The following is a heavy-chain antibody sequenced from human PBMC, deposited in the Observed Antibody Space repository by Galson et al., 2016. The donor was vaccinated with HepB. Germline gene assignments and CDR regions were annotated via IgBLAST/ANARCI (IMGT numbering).Heavy chain of an antibody. J-gene: IGHJ5*01. CDR2: IYPGDSDT. V-gene: IGHV5-51*01. CDR3: ATARRYCSGGRCDLIEPYNWFDS. CDR1: GVNFTNNW. D-gene: IGHD2-15*01. Sequence: QSGAEVKEPGESLKISCKVSGVNFTNNWIGWVRQVPGKGLEWMGIIYPGDSDTRYNPSFRDEVTISADESISTAYLQWGSLKASDTAMYYCATARRYCSGGRCDLIEPYNWFDSWGQGTLVTVSS.